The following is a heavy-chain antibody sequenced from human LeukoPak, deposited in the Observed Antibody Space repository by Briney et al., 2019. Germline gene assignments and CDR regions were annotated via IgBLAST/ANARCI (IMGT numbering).Heavy chain of an antibody. V-gene: IGHV3-66*04. Sequence: SGGSLRLSCAVSGFTVSSNYMSWVRQAPGKGLEWVSIIYSGGSTYYADSVKGRFTISRDNSKNTLYLQMNSLGAEEPAVYYCARPCYGDYAPFDYWGQGTLVTVSS. J-gene: IGHJ4*02. D-gene: IGHD4-17*01. CDR3: ARPCYGDYAPFDY. CDR1: GFTVSSNY. CDR2: IYSGGST.